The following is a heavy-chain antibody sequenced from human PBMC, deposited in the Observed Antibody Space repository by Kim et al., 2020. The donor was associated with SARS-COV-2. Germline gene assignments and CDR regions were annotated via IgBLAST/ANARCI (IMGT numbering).Heavy chain of an antibody. J-gene: IGHJ4*02. V-gene: IGHV4-39*01. D-gene: IGHD2-15*01. Sequence: YYTPSLKSRVTISVDTSKNQFSLKLSSVTAADTAVYYCARQFQWWEWVDYWGQGTLVTVSS. CDR3: ARQFQWWEWVDY.